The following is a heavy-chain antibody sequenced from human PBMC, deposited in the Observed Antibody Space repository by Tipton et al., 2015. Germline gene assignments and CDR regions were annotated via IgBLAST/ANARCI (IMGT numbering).Heavy chain of an antibody. V-gene: IGHV4-61*01. CDR1: GGSVSSGSYY. D-gene: IGHD2-2*02. CDR2: ISFSDTT. J-gene: IGHJ4*02. Sequence: LRLSCTVSGGSVSSGSYYWSWIRQPPWKGLEWIGYISFSDTTHYNPSLKSRITISLNTSKNQFSLKMSSVTAADTAVYYCARQGKYRALSHFDYWGQGKLVTVSS. CDR3: ARQGKYRALSHFDY.